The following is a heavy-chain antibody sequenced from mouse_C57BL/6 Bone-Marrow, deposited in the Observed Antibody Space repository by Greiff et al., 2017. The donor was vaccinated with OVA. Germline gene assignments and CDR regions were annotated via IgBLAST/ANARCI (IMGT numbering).Heavy chain of an antibody. CDR1: FSPFPLSF. Sequence: QVQLKQPGAELVKPGASVPFSFPSSFSPFPLSFLPFLPPLPGQGLSLIGMIHPTSGSTNYNEKFKSKATLTVDKSSSTAYMQLSSLTSEDSAVYYCARYGSSYYYAMDYWGQGTSVTVSS. D-gene: IGHD1-1*01. CDR3: ARYGSSYYYAMDY. V-gene: IGHV1-64*01. CDR2: IHPTSGST. J-gene: IGHJ4*01.